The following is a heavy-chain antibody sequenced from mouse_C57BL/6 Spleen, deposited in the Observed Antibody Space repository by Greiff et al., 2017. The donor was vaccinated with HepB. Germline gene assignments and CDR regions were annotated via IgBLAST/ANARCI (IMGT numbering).Heavy chain of an antibody. V-gene: IGHV1-55*01. CDR2: IYPGSGST. D-gene: IGHD1-1*01. Sequence: QVQLQQPGAELVKPGASVKMSCKASGYTFTSYWITWVKQRPGQGLEWIGDIYPGSGSTNYNEKFKSKATLTVDTSSSTAYMQLSSLTSEDSAVYDCARSRNYYGSSLWYFDVWGTGTTVTVSS. CDR1: GYTFTSYW. J-gene: IGHJ1*03. CDR3: ARSRNYYGSSLWYFDV.